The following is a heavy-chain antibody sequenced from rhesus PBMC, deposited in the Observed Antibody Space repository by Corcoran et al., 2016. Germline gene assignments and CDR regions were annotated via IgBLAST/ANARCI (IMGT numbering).Heavy chain of an antibody. CDR1: GGCISGYYY. CDR3: ARDAEGAFDF. J-gene: IGHJ3*01. CDR2: IYGNSAST. V-gene: IGHV4-73*01. Sequence: QVQLQQWGEGLVKPSETLSLTCAVYGGCISGYYYWSWIRQPPGKGLEWIGYIYGNSASTNYNPSLKNRVTISKDTSKNQFSLKLSSVTAADTAVYYCARDAEGAFDFWGQGLRVTVSS.